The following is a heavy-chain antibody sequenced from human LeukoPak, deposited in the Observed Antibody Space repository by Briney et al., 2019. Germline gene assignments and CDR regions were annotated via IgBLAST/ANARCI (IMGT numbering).Heavy chain of an antibody. J-gene: IGHJ4*02. CDR3: ATGDGSGSYYTSDFDY. V-gene: IGHV3-7*03. D-gene: IGHD3-10*01. CDR1: GFTFSSYW. CDR2: IKQDGSEK. Sequence: PGGSLRLSCAASGFTFSSYWMSWVRQAPGKGLEWVANIKQDGSEKYYVDSVKGRFTISRDNSKNTLYLQMNSLRAEDTAVYYCATGDGSGSYYTSDFDYWGQGTLVTVSS.